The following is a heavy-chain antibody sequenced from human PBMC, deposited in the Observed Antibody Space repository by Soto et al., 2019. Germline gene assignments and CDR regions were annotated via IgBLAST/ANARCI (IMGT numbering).Heavy chain of an antibody. CDR2: MLYSGLT. CDR3: APLSVSLSGPYGIHV. CDR1: GGSVNGYY. V-gene: IGHV4-34*12. J-gene: IGHJ6*02. D-gene: IGHD2-15*01. Sequence: SETLSLTCAVYGGSVNGYYWAWIRQPPGKGLEWIGSMLYSGLTYYNPSLKSRVTLSVDTSKNQFSVRLNSVTASDTAVYYCAPLSVSLSGPYGIHVWGQGTTVTVSS.